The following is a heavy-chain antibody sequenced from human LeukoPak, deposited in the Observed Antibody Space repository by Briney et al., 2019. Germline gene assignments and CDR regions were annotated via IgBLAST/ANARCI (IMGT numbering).Heavy chain of an antibody. J-gene: IGHJ6*03. CDR1: GYTFTGYY. CDR2: INPNSGGT. Sequence: ASVKVSCKASGYTFTGYYMHWVRQAPGQGLEWMGWINPNSGGTNYAQKFQGRVTMTRDTSISTAYMELSRLRSDDTAVYYCARDGEGYCSSISCYTSYYYYYYMDVGGEGTRVTVSS. V-gene: IGHV1-2*02. D-gene: IGHD2-2*02. CDR3: ARDGEGYCSSISCYTSYYYYYYMDV.